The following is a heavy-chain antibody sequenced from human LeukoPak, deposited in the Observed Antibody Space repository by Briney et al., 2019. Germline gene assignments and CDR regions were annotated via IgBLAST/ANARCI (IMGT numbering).Heavy chain of an antibody. V-gene: IGHV3-74*03. CDR1: GFTFSGNW. CDR3: VSLGGITVTGPYDFDC. J-gene: IGHJ4*02. CDR2: ISGDGSDI. D-gene: IGHD1-20*01. Sequence: PGGSLRLSCVASGFTFSGNWMNWVRHAPGKGLVWVSRISGDGSDITYADSVKGRFTISRDNARSTLYLQMNSLRVEDTAVYYCVSLGGITVTGPYDFDCWGQGTVVTVSS.